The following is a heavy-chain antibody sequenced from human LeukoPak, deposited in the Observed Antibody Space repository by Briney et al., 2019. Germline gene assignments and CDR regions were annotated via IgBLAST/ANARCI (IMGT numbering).Heavy chain of an antibody. Sequence: PGGSLRLSCAASGLTFSSYWMHWVRQAPGKGLVWVSRINTDGSSTSYADSVKGRFTISRDNAKNTLYLQMNSLRAEDTAVYYCARASRYSSGVSGYWCQGTLVTVSS. D-gene: IGHD6-19*01. CDR1: GLTFSSYW. CDR3: ARASRYSSGVSGY. V-gene: IGHV3-74*01. J-gene: IGHJ4*02. CDR2: INTDGSST.